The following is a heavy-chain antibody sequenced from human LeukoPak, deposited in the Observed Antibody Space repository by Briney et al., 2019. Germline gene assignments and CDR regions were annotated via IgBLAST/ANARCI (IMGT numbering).Heavy chain of an antibody. V-gene: IGHV4-34*01. CDR3: ARDRRYYDSSAYIRGFDY. CDR1: GGSFSGYY. Sequence: SETLSLTCAVYGGSFSGYYWSWIRQPPGKGLEWIGEIYHIGSTNYNPSLKSRVTISVDKSKNQFSLNLSSVTAADTAVYYCARDRRYYDSSAYIRGFDYWGQGTLVTVSS. D-gene: IGHD3-22*01. CDR2: IYHIGST. J-gene: IGHJ4*02.